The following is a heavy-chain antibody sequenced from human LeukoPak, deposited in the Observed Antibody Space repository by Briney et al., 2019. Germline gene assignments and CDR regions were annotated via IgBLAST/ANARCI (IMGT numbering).Heavy chain of an antibody. Sequence: PSETLSLTCAVSAGSISSGGYSWSWIRQPPGKGLEWIVYIYHSGSTYYNPSLKSRVTISVDRSKNQFSLKLSSVTAADTAVYYCATRSVSTVVTHDAFDIWGQGTMVTVSS. D-gene: IGHD4-23*01. V-gene: IGHV4-30-2*01. CDR3: ATRSVSTVVTHDAFDI. CDR2: IYHSGST. CDR1: AGSISSGGYS. J-gene: IGHJ3*02.